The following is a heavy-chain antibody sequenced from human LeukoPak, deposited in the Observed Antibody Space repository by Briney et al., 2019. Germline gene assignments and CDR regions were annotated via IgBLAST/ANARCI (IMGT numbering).Heavy chain of an antibody. Sequence: ASVKVSCKASGGTFSSYAISWVRQAPGQGLEWMGGIIPIFGTANYAQKFQGRVTITADESTSTAYMELSSLRSEDTAVYYCASNYYDSSGCYSLFDYWGQGTLVTVSS. CDR2: IIPIFGTA. CDR1: GGTFSSYA. CDR3: ASNYYDSSGCYSLFDY. V-gene: IGHV1-69*13. D-gene: IGHD3-22*01. J-gene: IGHJ4*02.